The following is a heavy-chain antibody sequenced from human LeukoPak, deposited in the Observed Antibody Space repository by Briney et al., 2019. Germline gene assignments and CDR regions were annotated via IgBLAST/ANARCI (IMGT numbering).Heavy chain of an antibody. V-gene: IGHV4-39*07. Sequence: SETLSLTCTVSGGSISNSSYSWGWIRQSPGKGLEWIGSIYYSGSPYYNPSLKSRVTISVDTSRNLFSLKLSSVTAADTAVYYCARWEYNWNTGYFDYWGQGTLVTVSA. D-gene: IGHD1/OR15-1a*01. CDR1: GGSISNSSYS. J-gene: IGHJ4*02. CDR3: ARWEYNWNTGYFDY. CDR2: IYYSGSP.